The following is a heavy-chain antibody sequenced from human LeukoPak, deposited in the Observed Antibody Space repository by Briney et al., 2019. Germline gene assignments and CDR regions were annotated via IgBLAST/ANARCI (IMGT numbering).Heavy chain of an antibody. CDR1: GGSISSGGYY. V-gene: IGHV4-61*08. Sequence: SQTLSLTCAVSGGSISSGGYYWTWIRQPPGKGLEWIGYIYYSGSTNYNPSLKSRVTISVDTSKNQFSLKLSTVTAADTAVYYCARESGSTDAFDFWGQGTMVTDSS. CDR3: ARESGSTDAFDF. D-gene: IGHD3-10*01. CDR2: IYYSGST. J-gene: IGHJ3*01.